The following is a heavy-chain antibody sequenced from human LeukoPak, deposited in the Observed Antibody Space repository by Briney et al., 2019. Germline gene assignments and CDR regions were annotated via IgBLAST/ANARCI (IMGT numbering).Heavy chain of an antibody. CDR1: GYTFTSYY. CDR2: INPSGGST. V-gene: IGHV1-46*01. D-gene: IGHD3-3*01. CDR3: ARDYDFWSGSRGYFDL. J-gene: IGHJ2*01. Sequence: ASVRVSCKASGYTFTSYYMHWVRQAPGQGLEWMGIINPSGGSTSYAQKFQGRVTMTRDMSTSTVYMELSSLRSEDTAVYYCARDYDFWSGSRGYFDLWGRGTLVTVSS.